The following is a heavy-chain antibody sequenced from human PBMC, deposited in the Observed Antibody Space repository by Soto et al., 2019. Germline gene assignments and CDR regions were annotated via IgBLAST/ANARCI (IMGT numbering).Heavy chain of an antibody. Sequence: SETLSLTCAVYGGSFSGYYWSWIRQPPGKGLEWIGEINHSGSTNYNPSLKSRVTISVDTSKNQFSLKLSSVTAADTAVYYCVGYCTNGVCYTGPYYYGMDVWGQGTTVTVSS. J-gene: IGHJ6*02. CDR2: INHSGST. CDR3: VGYCTNGVCYTGPYYYGMDV. V-gene: IGHV4-34*01. CDR1: GGSFSGYY. D-gene: IGHD2-8*01.